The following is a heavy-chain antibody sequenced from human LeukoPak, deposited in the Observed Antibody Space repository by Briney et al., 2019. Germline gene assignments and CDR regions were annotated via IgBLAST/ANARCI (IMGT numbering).Heavy chain of an antibody. CDR1: GYSISSGYY. J-gene: IGHJ6*04. Sequence: SETLSLTCAVSGYSISSGYYWGWIRQPPGKGLEWIGSIFHNGSTYYNPSLKSRVNMSVDTSKNQISLKLSSVTAADTAVYYCARASGSYGSGSYYYGMDVWGKGTTVTVSS. CDR3: ARASGSYGSGSYYYGMDV. V-gene: IGHV4-38-2*01. D-gene: IGHD3-10*01. CDR2: IFHNGST.